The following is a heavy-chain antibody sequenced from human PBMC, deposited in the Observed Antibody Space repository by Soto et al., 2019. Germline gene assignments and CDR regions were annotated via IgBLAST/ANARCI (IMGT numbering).Heavy chain of an antibody. CDR2: IIPIFGTA. CDR3: ARSQGGSIFVEVYYYYCYGMCV. CDR1: GGTFSSYA. V-gene: IGHV1-69*01. J-gene: IGHJ6*02. Sequence: QVQLVQAGAEVKKPGPSVKVSCKAPGGTFSSYAISWVRQAPGHGLEWMGGIIPIFGTAKYAQKFQGRVPITADESTSTGYLELSSLRCEDTAVYYWARSQGGSIFVEVYYYYCYGMCVWGQGTTVTVSS. D-gene: IGHD2-15*01.